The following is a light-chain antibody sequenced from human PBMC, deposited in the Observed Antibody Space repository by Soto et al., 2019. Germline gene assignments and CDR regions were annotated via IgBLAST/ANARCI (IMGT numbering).Light chain of an antibody. V-gene: IGKV1-5*03. Sequence: IQLIQSPSTLSAYVGHRVCMNCRCSQIVSRWLACYQQKPRKAPKLLIFSASILESGAPSRFSGSGSGTEFTLTISSLEADDFATYYCQQYNSYSTFGQGTKVDIK. J-gene: IGKJ1*01. CDR2: SAS. CDR3: QQYNSYST. CDR1: QIVSRW.